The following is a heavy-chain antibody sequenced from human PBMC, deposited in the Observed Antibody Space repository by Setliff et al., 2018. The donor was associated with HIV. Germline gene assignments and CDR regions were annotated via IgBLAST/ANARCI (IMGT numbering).Heavy chain of an antibody. D-gene: IGHD3-10*01. V-gene: IGHV4-39*01. CDR2: IYYVGST. CDR3: ANSLLRGSRYAFDI. CDR1: GDSIRSRSFY. J-gene: IGHJ3*02. Sequence: PSETLSLTCNVSGDSIRSRSFYWAWIRQSPGERPEWIGTIYYVGSTYYNPYLKSRASIFLDTSKNQFSLKLYSVTAADTAVYYCANSLLRGSRYAFDIWGQGTMVTVSS.